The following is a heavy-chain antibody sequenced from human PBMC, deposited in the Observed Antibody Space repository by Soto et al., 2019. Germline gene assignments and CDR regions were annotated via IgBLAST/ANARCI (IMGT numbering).Heavy chain of an antibody. J-gene: IGHJ1*01. Sequence: QVQLVESGGGVVQPGTSLRVSCVGSGFTFRSYVMHWVRQAPGKGLEWVALTSYDGSDKYYDDSVRGRFTISRDNSRNPVDLQMDSLRLEDTALYYCARWGTTGGLDVWGQGTLVSVS. D-gene: IGHD3-16*01. CDR3: ARWGTTGGLDV. CDR1: GFTFRSYV. CDR2: TSYDGSDK. V-gene: IGHV3-30*19.